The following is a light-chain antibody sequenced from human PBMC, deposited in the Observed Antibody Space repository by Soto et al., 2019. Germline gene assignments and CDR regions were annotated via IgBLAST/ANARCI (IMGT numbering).Light chain of an antibody. CDR1: QSVSSSY. V-gene: IGKV3-20*01. CDR3: HQYGTLYT. J-gene: IGKJ2*01. Sequence: EIVLTQSPGTLSLSPGERATLSCRASQSVSSSYLAWYQQKPGQDPRLLIYGASSRATGIPDRFSGSGSGTDFTLTISRLEPEDFAVYYCHQYGTLYTFGQGTKLEIK. CDR2: GAS.